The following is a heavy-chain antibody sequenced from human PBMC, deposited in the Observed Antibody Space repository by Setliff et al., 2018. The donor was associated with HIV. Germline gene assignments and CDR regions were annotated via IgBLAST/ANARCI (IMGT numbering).Heavy chain of an antibody. V-gene: IGHV4-34*01. CDR3: ARQGAVTGHSFDY. CDR1: GGSFSNYY. J-gene: IGHJ4*02. D-gene: IGHD6-19*01. CDR2: INHSGST. Sequence: SETLSLTCAVYGGSFSNYYRSWIRQPPVKGLEWIGEINHSGSTNYNPSLKSRVTISVDTSKNQFSLKLSSVTAADTAVYYCARQGAVTGHSFDYWGQGALVTSPQ.